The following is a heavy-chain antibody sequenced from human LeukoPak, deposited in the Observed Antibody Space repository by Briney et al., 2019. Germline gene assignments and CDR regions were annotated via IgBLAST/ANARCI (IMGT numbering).Heavy chain of an antibody. CDR1: GFTSSSYA. CDR3: ARAYYDFWSGYCDY. V-gene: IGHV3-7*01. Sequence: GGSLRLSCAASGFTSSSYAMSWVRQAPGKGLEWVANIKQDGSEKYYVDSVKGRFTISRDNAKNSLYLQMNSLRAEDTAVYYCARAYYDFWSGYCDYWGQGTLVTVSS. CDR2: IKQDGSEK. J-gene: IGHJ4*02. D-gene: IGHD3-3*01.